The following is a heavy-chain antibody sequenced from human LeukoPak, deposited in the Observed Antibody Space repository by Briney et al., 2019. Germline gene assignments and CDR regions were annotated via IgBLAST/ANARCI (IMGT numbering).Heavy chain of an antibody. Sequence: PGGSLRLSCAASGFTFSSYGMHWVRQAPGKGLEWVAVISYDGSNKYYADSVKGRFTISRDNSKNTLYLQMNSLRAEDTGVYYCGRSHYYDSSGNFYYYYAMDVWGQGTTVTVSS. J-gene: IGHJ6*02. CDR3: GRSHYYDSSGNFYYYYAMDV. V-gene: IGHV3-30*03. CDR2: ISYDGSNK. CDR1: GFTFSSYG. D-gene: IGHD3-22*01.